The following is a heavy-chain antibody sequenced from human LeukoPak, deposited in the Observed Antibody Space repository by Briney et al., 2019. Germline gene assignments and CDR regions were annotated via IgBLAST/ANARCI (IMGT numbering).Heavy chain of an antibody. Sequence: ASVKVSCKASGYTFTSYYMHWVRQAPGQGLESMGIINPSGGSTSYAQKFQGRVTMTRDTSTSTVYMELSSLRSEDTAVYYCAREDYDILTGNWFDPWGQGTLVTVSS. D-gene: IGHD3-9*01. CDR3: AREDYDILTGNWFDP. CDR2: INPSGGST. CDR1: GYTFTSYY. J-gene: IGHJ5*02. V-gene: IGHV1-46*01.